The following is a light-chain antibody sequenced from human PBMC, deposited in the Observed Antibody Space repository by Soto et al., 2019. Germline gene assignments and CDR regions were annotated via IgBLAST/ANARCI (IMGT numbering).Light chain of an antibody. CDR1: QGIGDD. CDR3: LQHNTYPWT. V-gene: IGKV1-17*01. CDR2: AAS. J-gene: IGKJ1*01. Sequence: DIQMTQSPSSLSASVGDRVIITCRASQGIGDDLGWYQQKPGKAPKRLRYAASSLQSGVPSRFSGSGSGTDFTLTISSLQPDDFASYYCLQHNTYPWTFGPGTKVEVK.